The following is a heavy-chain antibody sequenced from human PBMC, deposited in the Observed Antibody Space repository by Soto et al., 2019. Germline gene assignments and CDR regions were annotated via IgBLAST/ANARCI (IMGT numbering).Heavy chain of an antibody. J-gene: IGHJ4*02. V-gene: IGHV3-7*01. CDR3: ARWPRRLDS. D-gene: IGHD6-6*01. Sequence: EVQLVESGGGLVQPGGSLRLSCAASGFTFSDFWMNWVRQAPEKGLEWVAYISSDGRETNHVASVKGRFTISRDNAKNSLYLQMNSLRAEDTAVYYCARWPRRLDSWGQGTLVTVSS. CDR2: ISSDGRET. CDR1: GFTFSDFW.